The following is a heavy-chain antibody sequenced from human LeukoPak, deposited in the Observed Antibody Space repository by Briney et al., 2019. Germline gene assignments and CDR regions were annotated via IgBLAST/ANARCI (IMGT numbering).Heavy chain of an antibody. CDR1: GYTFTSYG. CDR3: ARWGYSSGWYGDY. D-gene: IGHD6-19*01. J-gene: IGHJ4*01. Sequence: ASVKVSCKASGYTFTSYGISWVRQAPGQGLEWMGWISAYNGNTNYAQKLQGRVTITTDTAKNSPYMQMNSLRSDDKAVYYCARWGYSSGWYGDYWGQGTLVTVSS. CDR2: ISAYNGNT. V-gene: IGHV1-18*01.